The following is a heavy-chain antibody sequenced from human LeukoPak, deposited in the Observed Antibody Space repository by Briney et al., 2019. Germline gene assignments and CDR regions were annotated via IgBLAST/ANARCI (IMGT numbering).Heavy chain of an antibody. J-gene: IGHJ4*02. CDR1: GGTFSSYA. D-gene: IGHD5-12*01. CDR3: ARDQLFRGYSGYDMAYFFDY. Sequence: SVKLSCKASGGTFSSYAISWVRQAPGQGLEWMGRIIPILGIANYAQKFQGRVTITADKSTSTAYMELSSLRSEDTAVYYCARDQLFRGYSGYDMAYFFDYWGQGTLVTVSS. CDR2: IIPILGIA. V-gene: IGHV1-69*04.